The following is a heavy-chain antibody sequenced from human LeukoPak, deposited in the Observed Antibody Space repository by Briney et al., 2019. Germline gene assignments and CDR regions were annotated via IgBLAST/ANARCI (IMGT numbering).Heavy chain of an antibody. CDR1: GGSIGGSY. D-gene: IGHD2-15*01. CDR2: IYSSGST. J-gene: IGHJ4*02. V-gene: IGHV4-4*07. Sequence: SETLSLTCTVSGGSIGGSYWSWIRQPAGKGLEWIGRIYSSGSTNYNPSLKSRVTMSVDTSKNQVSLKLNSVTAADTAVYYCARGFCSGGSCYLFDSWGQGTLVTVSS. CDR3: ARGFCSGGSCYLFDS.